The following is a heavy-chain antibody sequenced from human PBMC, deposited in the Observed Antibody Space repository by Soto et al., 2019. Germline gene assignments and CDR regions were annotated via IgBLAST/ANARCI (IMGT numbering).Heavy chain of an antibody. CDR1: GYTFTSYY. CDR3: ARRGVGYCSGGSCSGTSNWFDP. Sequence: ASVKVSCKASGYTFTSYYMHWVRQAPGQGLEWMGIINPSGGSTSYAQKFQGRVTMTRDTSTSTVYMELSSLRSEDTAVYYCARRGVGYCSGGSCSGTSNWFDPWGQGTLVTAPQ. D-gene: IGHD2-15*01. CDR2: INPSGGST. V-gene: IGHV1-46*01. J-gene: IGHJ5*02.